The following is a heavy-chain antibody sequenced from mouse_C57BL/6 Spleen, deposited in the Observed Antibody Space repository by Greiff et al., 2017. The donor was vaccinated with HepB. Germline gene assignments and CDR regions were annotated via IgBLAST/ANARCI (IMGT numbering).Heavy chain of an antibody. CDR2: ISDGGSYT. CDR3: AREAQAPYFDY. Sequence: EVQRVESGGGLVKPGGSLKLSCAASGFTFSSYAMSWVRQTPEKRLEWVATISDGGSYTYYPDNVKGRFTISRDNAKNNLYLQMSHLKSEDTAMYCCAREAQAPYFDYWGQGTTLTVSS. V-gene: IGHV5-4*01. CDR1: GFTFSSYA. J-gene: IGHJ2*01. D-gene: IGHD3-2*02.